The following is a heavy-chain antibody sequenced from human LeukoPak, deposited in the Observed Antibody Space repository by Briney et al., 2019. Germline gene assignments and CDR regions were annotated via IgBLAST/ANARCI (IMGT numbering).Heavy chain of an antibody. V-gene: IGHV4-38-2*02. CDR3: ARGGIAAAGKAPDWFDP. D-gene: IGHD6-13*01. CDR2: IYHSGST. J-gene: IGHJ5*02. CDR1: GYSISSGYY. Sequence: SETLSLTCTVSGYSISSGYYWGWIRQPPGKGLEWIGSIYHSGSTYYNPSLKSRATISVDTSKNQFSLKLSSVTAADTAVYYCARGGIAAAGKAPDWFDPWGQGTLVTVSS.